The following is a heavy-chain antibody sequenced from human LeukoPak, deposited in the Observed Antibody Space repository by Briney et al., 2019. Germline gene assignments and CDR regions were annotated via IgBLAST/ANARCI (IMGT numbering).Heavy chain of an antibody. CDR2: INSDGSST. CDR1: GFTFRTYW. V-gene: IGHV3-74*01. CDR3: TRAGSFRHDY. D-gene: IGHD3-10*01. Sequence: GGSLRLSCSTSGFTFRTYWMHWVRQAPGTGLEWVSRINSDGSSTSYVDTLKGRSTISRDNAKNTLYLQMNSLRAEDTAVYYCTRAGSFRHDYWGQGTLVTVSS. J-gene: IGHJ4*02.